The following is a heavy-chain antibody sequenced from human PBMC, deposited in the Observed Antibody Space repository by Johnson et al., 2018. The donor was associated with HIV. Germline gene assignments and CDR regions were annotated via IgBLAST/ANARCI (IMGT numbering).Heavy chain of an antibody. V-gene: IGHV3-30*04. CDR3: ARDNWRDDI. Sequence: QVLLVESGGGVVQPGRSLRLSCAASGFTFSSYAMHWVRQAPGKGLEWVAVISYDGSNKYYADSVKGRFTISRDNSKNTLYLQMNSLRAEDTAVYYCARDNWRDDIWGQGTMVTFSS. CDR2: ISYDGSNK. J-gene: IGHJ3*02. CDR1: GFTFSSYA. D-gene: IGHD1-20*01.